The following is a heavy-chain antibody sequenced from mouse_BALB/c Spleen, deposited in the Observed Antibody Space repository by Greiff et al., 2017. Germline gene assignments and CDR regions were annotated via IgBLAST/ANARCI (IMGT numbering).Heavy chain of an antibody. V-gene: IGHV5-4*02. J-gene: IGHJ4*01. Sequence: EVMLVESGGGLVKPGGSLKLSCAASGFTFSDYYMYWVRQTPEKRLEWVATISDGGSYTYYPDSVKGRFTISRDNAKNNLYLQMSSLKSEDTAMYYCARAGSAMDYWGQGTSVTVSS. D-gene: IGHD1-1*01. CDR1: GFTFSDYY. CDR3: ARAGSAMDY. CDR2: ISDGGSYT.